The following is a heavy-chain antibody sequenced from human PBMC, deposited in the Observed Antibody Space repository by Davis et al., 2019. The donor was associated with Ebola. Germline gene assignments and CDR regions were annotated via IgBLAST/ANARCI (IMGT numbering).Heavy chain of an antibody. J-gene: IGHJ4*02. Sequence: GESLKISCAASGFTFSNYAMSWVRQAPGKGLEWVSIISGSGGSTYCTDSVKGRFTITRDSSKNTVYLQMDSLRAEDTAVYYCARLSPFSPNAAAYFDYWGQGTLVTVSS. CDR2: ISGSGGST. V-gene: IGHV3-23*01. CDR1: GFTFSNYA. D-gene: IGHD2-2*01. CDR3: ARLSPFSPNAAAYFDY.